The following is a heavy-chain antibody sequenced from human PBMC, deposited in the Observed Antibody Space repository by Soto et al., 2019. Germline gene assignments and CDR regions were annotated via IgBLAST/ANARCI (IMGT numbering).Heavy chain of an antibody. J-gene: IGHJ4*02. CDR2: ISGSGGST. V-gene: IGHV3-23*01. CDR3: VKRKVGVAVAEDHDY. CDR1: GFTFSSYA. D-gene: IGHD6-13*01. Sequence: EVQLLESGGGLVQPGGSLRLSCAASGFTFSSYAMSWVRQAPGKGLEWVSGISGSGGSTYYADSVKGRFTISRDNSKNTLYLQMNSLRAEVTAVYYCVKRKVGVAVAEDHDYWGQGTLVTVSS.